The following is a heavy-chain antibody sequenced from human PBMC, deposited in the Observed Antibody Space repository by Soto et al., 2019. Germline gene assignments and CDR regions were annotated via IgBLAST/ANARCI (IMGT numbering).Heavy chain of an antibody. CDR3: ASNYAYAEGYYWYGIDV. V-gene: IGHV3-74*01. Sequence: EVQLVESGGGLVLPVGSLRLSCAASGFTFSRYWMHWVRQAPGKGLVWVSRISSYGSETHYADSVKGRFTISRDNAKNTLYLQMKSLRADDTAVYYCASNYAYAEGYYWYGIDVWGQGTTVTVSS. CDR1: GFTFSRYW. CDR2: ISSYGSET. D-gene: IGHD3-16*01. J-gene: IGHJ6*02.